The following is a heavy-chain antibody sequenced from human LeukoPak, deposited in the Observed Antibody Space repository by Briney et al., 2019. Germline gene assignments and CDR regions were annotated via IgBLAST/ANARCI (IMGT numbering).Heavy chain of an antibody. CDR3: ARGRIPNWFDP. CDR1: GYTFTSYD. Sequence: ASVKVSCKASGYTFTSYDINWVRQATGQGLEWMGWMNANSGNTGYAQKFQGRVTITRNTSISTAYMELSSLRSEDTAVYYCARGRIPNWFDPWGQGTLVTVSS. CDR2: MNANSGNT. J-gene: IGHJ5*02. V-gene: IGHV1-8*03. D-gene: IGHD1-14*01.